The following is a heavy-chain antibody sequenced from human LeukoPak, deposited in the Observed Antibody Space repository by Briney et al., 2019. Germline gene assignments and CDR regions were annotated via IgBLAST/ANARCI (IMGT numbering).Heavy chain of an antibody. CDR3: ATGIAAAAHYYYYYMDV. CDR2: INPGGDNT. D-gene: IGHD6-13*01. Sequence: GASVKVSCKASGYTFTKYYIHWVRQAPGQGLEWMGLINPGGDNTNYAQNFQGRVTMTEDTSTDTAYMELSSLRSEDTAVYYCATGIAAAAHYYYYYMDVWGKGTTVTVSS. V-gene: IGHV1-46*01. J-gene: IGHJ6*03. CDR1: GYTFTKYY.